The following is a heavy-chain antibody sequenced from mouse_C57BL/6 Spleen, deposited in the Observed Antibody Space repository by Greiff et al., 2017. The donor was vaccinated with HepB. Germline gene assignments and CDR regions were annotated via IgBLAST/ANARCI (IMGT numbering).Heavy chain of an antibody. V-gene: IGHV3-6*01. J-gene: IGHJ2*01. CDR3: ARDGPYFDY. Sequence: EVQLQESGPGLVKPSQSLSLTCSVTGYSITSGYYWNWIRQFPGNKLEWMGYISYDGSNNYNPSLKNRISITRDTSTNQFFLKLNSVTTEDTATYYCARDGPYFDYWGQGTTLTVSS. CDR2: ISYDGSN. CDR1: GYSITSGYY.